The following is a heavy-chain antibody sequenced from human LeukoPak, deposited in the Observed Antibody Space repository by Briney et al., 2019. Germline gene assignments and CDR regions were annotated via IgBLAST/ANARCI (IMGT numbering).Heavy chain of an antibody. CDR3: ALYYDYVWGSYGY. CDR2: ISAYNGNT. Sequence: GASVKVSCKASGYTFTGYYMHWVRQAPGQGLEWMGWISAYNGNTNYAQKLQGRVTMTTDTSTSTAYMELRSLRSDDTAVYYCALYYDYVWGSYGYWGQGTLVTVSS. CDR1: GYTFTGYY. J-gene: IGHJ4*02. D-gene: IGHD3-16*01. V-gene: IGHV1-18*04.